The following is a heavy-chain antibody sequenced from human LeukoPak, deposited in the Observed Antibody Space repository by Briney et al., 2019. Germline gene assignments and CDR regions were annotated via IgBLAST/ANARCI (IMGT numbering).Heavy chain of an antibody. CDR3: AREAGIAVYYFDY. CDR1: GFTFTNYG. J-gene: IGHJ4*02. Sequence: PGRSLRLSCAASGFTFTNYGMHWVRQAPGKGLEWVAVIWYDGSYQYYADSVKGRFTISRDNSKNTQYLQMNSLRAEDTAVYYCAREAGIAVYYFDYWGQGTLVTVSS. V-gene: IGHV3-33*01. D-gene: IGHD6-19*01. CDR2: IWYDGSYQ.